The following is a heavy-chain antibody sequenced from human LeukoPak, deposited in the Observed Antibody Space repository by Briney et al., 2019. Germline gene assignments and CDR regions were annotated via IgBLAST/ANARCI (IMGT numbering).Heavy chain of an antibody. CDR2: TSYSGST. Sequence: PSETLSLTCTVSGGSISGYYWSWLRQPPGKGLEGIGYTSYSGSTDYNPSLKSRVTISVDTSKNQFSLKLSSVTAADTAVYYCARGRHKIVTKGSYFDYWGQGTLVTVSS. CDR3: ARGRHKIVTKGSYFDY. D-gene: IGHD3-22*01. J-gene: IGHJ4*02. V-gene: IGHV4-59*12. CDR1: GGSISGYY.